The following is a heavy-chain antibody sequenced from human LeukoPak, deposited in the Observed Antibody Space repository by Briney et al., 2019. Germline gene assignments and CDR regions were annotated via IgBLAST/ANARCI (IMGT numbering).Heavy chain of an antibody. V-gene: IGHV1-69*13. D-gene: IGHD3-3*01. CDR1: GYTFTSYG. J-gene: IGHJ4*02. CDR3: ASPVKYYDTWSGYPPFDY. Sequence: ASVKVSCKASGYTFTSYGISWVRQAPGQGLEWVGGIIPMSGTANYAQKFQGRVTITADESTSTAYMELSSLRSEDTAIYCCASPVKYYDTWSGYPPFDYWGQGTLVTVSS. CDR2: IIPMSGTA.